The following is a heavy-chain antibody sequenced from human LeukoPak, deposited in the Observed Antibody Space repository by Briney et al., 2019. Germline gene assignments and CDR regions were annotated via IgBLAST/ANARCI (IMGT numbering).Heavy chain of an antibody. D-gene: IGHD5-18*01. CDR3: ARYRVDTAVVTPGNYYYYYMDV. CDR1: GGTFSSYA. V-gene: IGHV1-69*05. Sequence: SVKVSCKASGGTFSSYAISWVRQAPGQGLEWMGGIIPIFGTANYAQKFQGRVTITTDESTSTAYMELSSLRSEDTAVYYCARYRVDTAVVTPGNYYYYYMDVWGKGTTVTVSS. CDR2: IIPIFGTA. J-gene: IGHJ6*03.